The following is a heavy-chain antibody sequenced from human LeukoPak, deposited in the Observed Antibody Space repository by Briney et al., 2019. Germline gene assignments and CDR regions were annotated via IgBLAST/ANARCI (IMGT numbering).Heavy chain of an antibody. V-gene: IGHV3-23*01. CDR2: ISGSDYST. Sequence: PGGSLRLSCAASGFTFSSYAMTWVRQAPGKGLEWVSSISGSDYSTSYADSVKGRFTISRDNSKNTLYLQMNSLRAEDTAVYYCARDLGNDAFDIWGQGTMVTVSS. CDR1: GFTFSSYA. CDR3: ARDLGNDAFDI. J-gene: IGHJ3*02. D-gene: IGHD7-27*01.